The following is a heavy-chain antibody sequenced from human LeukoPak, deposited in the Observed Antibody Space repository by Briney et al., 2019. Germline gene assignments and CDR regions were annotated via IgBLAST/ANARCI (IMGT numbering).Heavy chain of an antibody. CDR2: ISFDGSIT. CDR1: GFSFSYYG. Sequence: GGSLRLSCAASGFSFSYYGMHWVRQAPGKGLEWVSFISFDGSITYNADSVKGRLTISRDNSKNTVYLQMNRLRSEDTAVYYCARERRGRGVTLYYFDYWGQGTLVTVSS. CDR3: ARERRGRGVTLYYFDY. J-gene: IGHJ4*02. D-gene: IGHD3-10*01. V-gene: IGHV3-30*03.